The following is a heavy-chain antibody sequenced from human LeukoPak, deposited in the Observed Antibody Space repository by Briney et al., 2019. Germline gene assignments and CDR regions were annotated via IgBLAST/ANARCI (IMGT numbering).Heavy chain of an antibody. V-gene: IGHV1-3*03. Sequence: ASVKVSCKASGYTFTSYAMHWVRQAPGQRLEWMGWINAGNGNTKYSEEFQGRVTITRDTSATTAYMELNSLRFEDMAVYYCARGYSGYDYFDYWGQGTLVTVSS. CDR2: INAGNGNT. D-gene: IGHD5-12*01. J-gene: IGHJ4*02. CDR3: ARGYSGYDYFDY. CDR1: GYTFTSYA.